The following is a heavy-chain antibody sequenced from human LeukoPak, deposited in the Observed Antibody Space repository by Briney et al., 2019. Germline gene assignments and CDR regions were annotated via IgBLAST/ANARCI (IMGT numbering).Heavy chain of an antibody. D-gene: IGHD3-22*01. CDR3: AKHVQDYYDSSGSRSYDY. CDR2: ISGSGSST. CDR1: GFTFSSYA. V-gene: IGHV3-23*01. Sequence: GGSLRLSCAASGFTFSSYAMSWVRQAPGKGLEWVSAISGSGSSTYYVDSVKGRFTISSDISKNTLFLQMNSLRAEDTAIYYCAKHVQDYYDSSGSRSYDYWGQGTLVTVSS. J-gene: IGHJ4*02.